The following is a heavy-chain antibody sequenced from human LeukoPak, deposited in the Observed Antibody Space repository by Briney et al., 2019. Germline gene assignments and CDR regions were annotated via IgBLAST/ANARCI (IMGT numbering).Heavy chain of an antibody. CDR3: GRVVYSRFGELLYEYGAFDI. D-gene: IGHD3-10*01. J-gene: IGHJ3*02. CDR2: INSDGSST. V-gene: IGHV3-74*01. Sequence: GGSLRLSCAASGFTFSSYWMHWVRQAPGKGLVWVSRINSDGSSTSYADSVKGRFTISRDNAKNTLYLQMNSLRAEDTAVYYCGRVVYSRFGELLYEYGAFDIWGQGTMVTVSS. CDR1: GFTFSSYW.